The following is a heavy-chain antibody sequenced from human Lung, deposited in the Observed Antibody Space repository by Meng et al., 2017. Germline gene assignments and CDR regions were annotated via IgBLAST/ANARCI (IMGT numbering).Heavy chain of an antibody. D-gene: IGHD6-19*01. CDR1: GYTYTDYQ. V-gene: IGHV1-18*01. J-gene: IGHJ4*02. CDR2: IHPIGHP. Sequence: QGQHVQSEDEAKKPGASVKVSCKASGYTYTDYQTYWLRQAPGQGLEWMGWIHPIGHPTYAQKFQGRVTMTIHTSTTTASMELRSLRSDDSALYYCVKHSSDWSLDSWGQGTLVTVSS. CDR3: VKHSSDWSLDS.